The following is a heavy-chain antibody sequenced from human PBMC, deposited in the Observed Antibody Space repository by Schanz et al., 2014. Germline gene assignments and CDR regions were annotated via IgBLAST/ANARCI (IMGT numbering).Heavy chain of an antibody. CDR2: ISPYTGNT. CDR3: ATMWGYCTATACQILEVLDV. D-gene: IGHD2-8*02. CDR1: GYTFSDYG. V-gene: IGHV1-18*01. Sequence: QVQLVQSGDEGKKPGASVKVSCKTSGYTFSDYGITWVRQAPGQGLEWVGWISPYTGNTHYFDKMECRVTMTTDSSMSTAYLELRSLRSDDTAMYYCATMWGYCTATACQILEVLDVWGQGTMVTVSS. J-gene: IGHJ3*01.